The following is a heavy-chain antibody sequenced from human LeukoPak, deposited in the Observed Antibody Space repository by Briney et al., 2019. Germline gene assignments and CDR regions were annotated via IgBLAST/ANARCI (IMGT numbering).Heavy chain of an antibody. J-gene: IGHJ4*02. CDR1: GGPISSYY. V-gene: IGHV4-59*08. D-gene: IGHD2/OR15-2a*01. CDR3: AGHHPRNTVDF. CDR2: ISEIGSI. Sequence: SETLSLTCTVSGGPISSYYWSWIRQPPGKGLEWIAYISEIGSINYNPSLKSRVTISLDTSKNQFSLKLSSVTAADTAVYYCAGHHPRNTVDFWGQGTLVTVSS.